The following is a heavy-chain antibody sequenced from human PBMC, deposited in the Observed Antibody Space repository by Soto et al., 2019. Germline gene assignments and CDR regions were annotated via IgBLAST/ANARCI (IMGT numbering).Heavy chain of an antibody. CDR3: ARTTVTASYYYMDV. CDR1: GYTFTNYG. J-gene: IGHJ6*03. D-gene: IGHD4-17*01. V-gene: IGHV1-18*01. Sequence: ASVKVSCKASGYTFTNYGFTWVRQAPGQGLEWLGWIGTYNGNTKYAQKVQGRLTMTTDTSTSTANMELTSLRSDDTALYYCARTTVTASYYYMDVWGKGSTVTVSS. CDR2: IGTYNGNT.